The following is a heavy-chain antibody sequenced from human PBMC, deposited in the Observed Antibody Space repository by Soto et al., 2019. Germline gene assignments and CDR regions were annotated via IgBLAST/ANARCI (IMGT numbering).Heavy chain of an antibody. CDR3: ARDKLRIGYLDTYYYYYYGMDV. V-gene: IGHV4-34*01. CDR1: GGSFSGYY. D-gene: IGHD5-18*01. CDR2: INHSGST. J-gene: IGHJ6*02. Sequence: SETLSLTRAVYGGSFSGYYWSWIRQPPGKGLEWIGEINHSGSTNYNPSLKSRVTISVDTSKNQFSLKLSSVTAADTAVYYCARDKLRIGYLDTYYYYYYGMDVWGQGTTVTVSS.